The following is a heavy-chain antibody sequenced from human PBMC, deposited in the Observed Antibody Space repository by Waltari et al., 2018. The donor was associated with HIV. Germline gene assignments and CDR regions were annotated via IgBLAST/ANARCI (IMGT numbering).Heavy chain of an antibody. J-gene: IGHJ6*02. CDR3: AREEYSSSSDYYYGMDV. CDR2: IIPSVGIP. Sequence: QVQLVQSGAEVKKPGSSVKVSCKASGGTFRNYAVNWVRQAPGQGLEWMGRIIPSVGIPNYAHKFQGIVTIAADKSTNTAYMELSSVESEDTAVYYCAREEYSSSSDYYYGMDVWGQGTTVTVSS. V-gene: IGHV1-69*04. D-gene: IGHD6-6*01. CDR1: GGTFRNYA.